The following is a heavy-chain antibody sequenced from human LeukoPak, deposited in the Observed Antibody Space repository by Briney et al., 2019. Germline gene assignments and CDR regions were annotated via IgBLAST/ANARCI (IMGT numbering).Heavy chain of an antibody. CDR2: ISGSGGST. D-gene: IGHD6-19*01. V-gene: IGHV3-23*01. J-gene: IGHJ4*02. CDR1: GFTFSSYG. Sequence: GGSLRLSCAASGFTFSSYGMHWVRQAPGKGLEWVSAISGSGGSTYYADSVKGRFTISRDNSKNTLYLQMNSLRAEDTAVYYCAKAIAVATFDYWGQGTLVTVSS. CDR3: AKAIAVATFDY.